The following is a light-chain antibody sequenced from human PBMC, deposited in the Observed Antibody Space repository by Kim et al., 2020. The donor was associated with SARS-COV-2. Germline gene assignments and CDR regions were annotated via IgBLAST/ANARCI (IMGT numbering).Light chain of an antibody. V-gene: IGKV1-27*01. J-gene: IGKJ1*01. CDR3: QKYNNAPQT. CDR2: AAS. CDR1: QGISNS. Sequence: DIQMTQSPTSLSASVGDRVTITCRASQGISNSLAWDQHKPGKVPKLLIYAASTLQSGVPSRFSGSGSGTDFTLTISSLQPVDIATYYCQKYNNAPQTFGQGTKMDI.